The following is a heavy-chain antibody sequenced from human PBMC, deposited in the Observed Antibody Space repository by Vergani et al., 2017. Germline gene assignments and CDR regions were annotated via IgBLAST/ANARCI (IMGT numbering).Heavy chain of an antibody. Sequence: QVQLVQSGPEVKKPGASAKVSCKASGYDFTNYGLGWVRQAPGQGLEWMGWISAYNGNTKYAQKFQGRVSVTTDTSTTTVYMELRRLTSDDTAVYYCARGQSGSYYRYFEHWGQGTLVIVSS. CDR2: ISAYNGNT. D-gene: IGHD3-10*01. J-gene: IGHJ1*01. CDR3: ARGQSGSYYRYFEH. V-gene: IGHV1-18*01. CDR1: GYDFTNYG.